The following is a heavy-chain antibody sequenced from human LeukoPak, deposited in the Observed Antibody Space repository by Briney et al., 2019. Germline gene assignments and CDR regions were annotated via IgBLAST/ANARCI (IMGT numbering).Heavy chain of an antibody. CDR2: ISTSSSYI. CDR3: ARGADGVSSNSRGWFDP. J-gene: IGHJ5*02. Sequence: GGSLRLSCAASGYTFSDYGIHWVRRAPGKGLEWVSSISTSSSYIYYADSVRGRFTISRDNAKNSLYLQMNSLRAEDTAAYSCARGADGVSSNSRGWFDPWGQGTLVTVSS. CDR1: GYTFSDYG. D-gene: IGHD2-15*01. V-gene: IGHV3-21*01.